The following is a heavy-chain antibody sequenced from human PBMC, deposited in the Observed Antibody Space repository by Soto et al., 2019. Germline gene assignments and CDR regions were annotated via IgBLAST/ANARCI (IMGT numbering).Heavy chain of an antibody. D-gene: IGHD6-19*01. CDR3: ARRGIAVAVDY. J-gene: IGHJ4*02. CDR1: GGSISSSSYY. CDR2: IYYSGST. V-gene: IGHV4-39*01. Sequence: QLQLQESGPGLVKPSETLSLTCTVSGGSISSSSYYWGWIRQPPGKGLEWIGSIYYSGSTYYNPSLKSRVTISVDTSKNQFSLKLSSVTAADTAVYYCARRGIAVAVDYWGQGTLVTVSS.